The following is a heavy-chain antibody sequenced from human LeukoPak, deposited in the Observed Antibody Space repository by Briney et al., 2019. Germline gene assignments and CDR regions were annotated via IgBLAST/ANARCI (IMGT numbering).Heavy chain of an antibody. CDR1: GYTFTGYY. V-gene: IGHV1-2*06. Sequence: ASVKVSCKASGYTFTGYYMYWVRQAPGQGLAWMGRINHNSGGTNYAQKFQGRVTMTRDTSISTVYMELSSLRSDDTAVYYCARARAGTLEYWGQGTLVTVSS. J-gene: IGHJ4*02. CDR3: ARARAGTLEY. D-gene: IGHD6-19*01. CDR2: INHNSGGT.